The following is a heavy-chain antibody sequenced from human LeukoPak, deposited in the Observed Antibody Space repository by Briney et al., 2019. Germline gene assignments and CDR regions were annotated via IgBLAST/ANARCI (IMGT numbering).Heavy chain of an antibody. CDR1: GGTFSIYA. V-gene: IGHV1-69*05. D-gene: IGHD5-18*01. Sequence: SVTVSFKSSGGTFSIYAISWVRQAPGQGREWMGGIIPIFGRANYAQKFQGRGTITTDEYTSTAYLELSSLRSEDTAVYYCARGQYSYGYGYNWFDHWGQGTLVTVSS. CDR3: ARGQYSYGYGYNWFDH. J-gene: IGHJ5*02. CDR2: IIPIFGRA.